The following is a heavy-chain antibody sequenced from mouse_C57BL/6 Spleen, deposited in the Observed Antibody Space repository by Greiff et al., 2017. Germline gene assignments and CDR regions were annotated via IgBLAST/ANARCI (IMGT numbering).Heavy chain of an antibody. V-gene: IGHV5-6*02. D-gene: IGHD4-1*01. J-gene: IGHJ4*01. CDR2: ISSGGSYT. CDR3: ARRWEDYAMDY. CDR1: GFTFSSYG. Sequence: EVKLMESGGDLVKPGGSLKLSCAASGFTFSSYGMSWVRQTPDQRLEWVATISSGGSYTYYPDSVKGRFTISRDKAKNTLYLQMSSLKSEDTAMYYCARRWEDYAMDYWGQGTSVTVSS.